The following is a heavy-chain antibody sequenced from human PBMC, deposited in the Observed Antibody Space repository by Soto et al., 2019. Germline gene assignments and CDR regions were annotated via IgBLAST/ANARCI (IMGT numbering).Heavy chain of an antibody. CDR3: ERTAREGLETG. V-gene: IGHV3-21*01. J-gene: IGHJ4*02. Sequence: PGGALRLSCAASGFTVSSYSMNWVRQAPGKGLEWVSSISSSSSYIYYADSVKGRFTISRDNAKNSLYLQMNSLRAEDTAVYYCERTAREGLETGGGQGPLVTVSS. D-gene: IGHD6-19*01. CDR1: GFTVSSYS. CDR2: ISSSSSYI.